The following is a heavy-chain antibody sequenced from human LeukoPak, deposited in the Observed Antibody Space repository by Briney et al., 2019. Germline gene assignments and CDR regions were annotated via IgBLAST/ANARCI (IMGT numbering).Heavy chain of an antibody. V-gene: IGHV3-74*01. Sequence: GGSLRLSCAASGFTFSSYWMYWVRQAPGKGLVWVSRINSDGSSTSYADSVKGRFTISRDNAKNSLYLQMNSLRAEDTAVYYCASRRLRLGELSLYFDYWGQGTLVTVSS. J-gene: IGHJ4*02. CDR2: INSDGSST. CDR3: ASRRLRLGELSLYFDY. D-gene: IGHD3-16*02. CDR1: GFTFSSYW.